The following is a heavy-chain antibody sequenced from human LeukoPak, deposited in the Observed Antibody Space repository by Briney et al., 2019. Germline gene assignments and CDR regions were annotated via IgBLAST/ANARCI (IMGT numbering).Heavy chain of an antibody. Sequence: PSETLSLTCTVSGGSISSGSYYWSWIRQPAGKGLEWIGRIYTSGSTNCNPSLKSRVTISVDTSKNQFSLKLSSVTAADTAVYYCARGTWLRLRGDWFDPWGQGTLVTVSS. CDR3: ARGTWLRLRGDWFDP. V-gene: IGHV4-61*02. CDR2: IYTSGST. CDR1: GGSISSGSYY. D-gene: IGHD5-12*01. J-gene: IGHJ5*02.